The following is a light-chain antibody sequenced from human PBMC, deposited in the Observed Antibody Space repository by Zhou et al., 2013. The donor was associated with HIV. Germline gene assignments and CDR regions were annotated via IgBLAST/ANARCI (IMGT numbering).Light chain of an antibody. CDR2: RSS. J-gene: IGKJ5*01. CDR3: QQSYSTPIT. Sequence: DIHMTQSLSTLSASVGDRVIITCRASQSINTWLAWYQQKPGKAPNLLIYRSSSLETGVPSRFTGSGSGTEFTLTISSLQPEDFATYYCQQSYSTPITFGPGTRLEI. CDR1: QSINTW. V-gene: IGKV1-5*03.